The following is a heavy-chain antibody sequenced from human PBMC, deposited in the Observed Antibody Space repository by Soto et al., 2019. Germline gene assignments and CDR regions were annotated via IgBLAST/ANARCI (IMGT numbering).Heavy chain of an antibody. CDR1: GFTFSSYG. J-gene: IGHJ4*02. CDR3: AKLGGTGDADY. Sequence: PGGSLRLSCAASGFTFSSYGMHWVRQAPGKGLEWVSAIWYGGSSKYYADSVKGRFTISRDNSKNTLYLQMNSLRAEDTAVYYCAKLGGTGDADYWGQGTLVTVSS. D-gene: IGHD7-27*01. V-gene: IGHV3-33*06. CDR2: IWYGGSSK.